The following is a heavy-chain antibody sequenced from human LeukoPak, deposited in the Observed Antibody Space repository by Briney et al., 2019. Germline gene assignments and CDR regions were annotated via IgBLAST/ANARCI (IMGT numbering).Heavy chain of an antibody. CDR1: GFTFDDYA. CDR2: ISWNGGRP. V-gene: IGHV3-43D*03. J-gene: IGHJ4*02. D-gene: IGHD3-16*01. CDR3: AKGGYDPDSFFDY. Sequence: PGGSLRLSCAASGFTFDDYAMHWVRQVPGKGLEWVSLISWNGGRPYYADSVKGRFTISRDNSKNSLYLQMNSLRAEDTALYYCAKGGYDPDSFFDYWGQGTLVTVSS.